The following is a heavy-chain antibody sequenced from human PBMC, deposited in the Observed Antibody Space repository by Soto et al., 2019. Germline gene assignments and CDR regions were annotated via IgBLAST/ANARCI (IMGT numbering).Heavy chain of an antibody. CDR3: ARVPSPFDFYYAMDV. V-gene: IGHV4-30-4*02. Sequence: SETLSLTCTVSGDSIGSGNKYWSWIRHAPGKGLEWIGYIFSSGTTYYNPSLKSRLTMSLETSQNQFSLKLNSVTAADTAVYFCARVPSPFDFYYAMDVWGQGTTVT. CDR2: IFSSGTT. D-gene: IGHD3-16*01. J-gene: IGHJ6*01. CDR1: GDSIGSGNKY.